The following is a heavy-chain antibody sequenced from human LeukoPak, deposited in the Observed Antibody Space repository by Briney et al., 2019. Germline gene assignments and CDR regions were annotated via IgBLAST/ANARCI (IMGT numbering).Heavy chain of an antibody. CDR2: INHSGST. J-gene: IGHJ6*03. D-gene: IGHD1-26*01. Sequence: KSSETLSLTCAVYGGSFSGYYWSWIRQPPGKGLEWIGEINHSGSTNYHPSLKSRVTISVDTSKNQFSLKLSSVTAADTAVYYCAKFGTYPVHVSYSYYYPDGWGKGTTVTVSS. CDR3: AKFGTYPVHVSYSYYYPDG. V-gene: IGHV4-34*01. CDR1: GGSFSGYY.